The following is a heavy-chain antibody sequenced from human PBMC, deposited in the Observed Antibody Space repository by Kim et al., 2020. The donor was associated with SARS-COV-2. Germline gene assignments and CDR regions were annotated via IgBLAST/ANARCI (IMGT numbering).Heavy chain of an antibody. CDR3: ARGYCSGGSCYLDY. Sequence: GGSLRLSCAASGFTFTTYSMNWVRQAPGKGLDWVSSISSTSAYIYYADSVKGRFTISRDSAKNSLYLQMNSLRAEDTAVYYCARGYCSGGSCYLDYWGQG. CDR2: ISSTSAYI. J-gene: IGHJ4*02. D-gene: IGHD2-15*01. V-gene: IGHV3-21*01. CDR1: GFTFTTYS.